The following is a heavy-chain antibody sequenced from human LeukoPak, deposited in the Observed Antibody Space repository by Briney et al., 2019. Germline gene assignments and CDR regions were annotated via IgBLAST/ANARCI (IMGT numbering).Heavy chain of an antibody. Sequence: PGGSLRLSCAASGFTFSNYEMHWVRQAPGKGLEWVSYISRSGDTIYYADSLKGRFTISRDNAKNSLYLQMNSLRAEDTAVYYCARVAEKLERSFDYWGQGTLVTVSS. CDR2: ISRSGDTI. CDR1: GFTFSNYE. J-gene: IGHJ4*02. CDR3: ARVAEKLERSFDY. D-gene: IGHD1-1*01. V-gene: IGHV3-48*03.